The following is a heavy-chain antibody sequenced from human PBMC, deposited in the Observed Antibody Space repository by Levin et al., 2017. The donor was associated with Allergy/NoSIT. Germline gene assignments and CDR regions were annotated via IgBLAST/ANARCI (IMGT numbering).Heavy chain of an antibody. CDR1: GGSISRSGHY. Sequence: SQTLSLTCSVSGGSISRSGHYWGWIRQPPGKGLEWIGSIYYNGSTSYNPSLKSRVTISVDTSKNQFSLKLSSVTAADTAMYYCARDSPYVSGLGDWGQGTLVTVSS. V-gene: IGHV4-39*07. CDR3: ARDSPYVSGLGD. CDR2: IYYNGST. D-gene: IGHD3-10*01. J-gene: IGHJ4*02.